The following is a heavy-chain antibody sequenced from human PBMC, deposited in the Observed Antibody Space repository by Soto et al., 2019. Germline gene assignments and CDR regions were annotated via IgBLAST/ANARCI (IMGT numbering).Heavy chain of an antibody. Sequence: GASVKVSCKASGGTFSGYAISWVRQAPGQGLEWMGGIIPIFGTANYAQKFQGRVTITADKSTSTAYMELSSLRSEDTAVYYCASLNDFWSGSYGMDVWGQGTTVTVSS. CDR1: GGTFSGYA. CDR2: IIPIFGTA. J-gene: IGHJ6*02. CDR3: ASLNDFWSGSYGMDV. D-gene: IGHD3-3*01. V-gene: IGHV1-69*06.